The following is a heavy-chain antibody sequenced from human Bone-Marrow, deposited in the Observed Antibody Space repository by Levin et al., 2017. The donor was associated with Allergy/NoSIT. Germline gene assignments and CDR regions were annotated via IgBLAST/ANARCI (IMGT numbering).Heavy chain of an antibody. V-gene: IGHV4-59*01. CDR3: AREGGYYYDSSGYYPYYYYYGMDV. D-gene: IGHD3-22*01. Sequence: PSETLSLTCTVSGGSISSYYWSWIRQPPGKGLEWIGYIYYSGSTNYNPSLKSRVTISVDTSKNQFSLKLSSVTAADTAVYYCAREGGYYYDSSGYYPYYYYYGMDVWGQGTTVTVSS. CDR2: IYYSGST. CDR1: GGSISSYY. J-gene: IGHJ6*02.